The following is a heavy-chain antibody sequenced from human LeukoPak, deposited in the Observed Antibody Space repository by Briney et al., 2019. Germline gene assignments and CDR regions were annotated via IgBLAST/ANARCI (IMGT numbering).Heavy chain of an antibody. J-gene: IGHJ4*02. Sequence: GASVKVSCKASGYTFTSYGISWVRQAPGQGLEWMGWISAYNGNTNYAQRLQGRVTMTTDTSTSTAYMELRSLRSDDTAVYYCARSTAPGGVQTIFDYWGQGTLVTVSS. CDR2: ISAYNGNT. D-gene: IGHD3-16*01. CDR3: ARSTAPGGVQTIFDY. CDR1: GYTFTSYG. V-gene: IGHV1-18*01.